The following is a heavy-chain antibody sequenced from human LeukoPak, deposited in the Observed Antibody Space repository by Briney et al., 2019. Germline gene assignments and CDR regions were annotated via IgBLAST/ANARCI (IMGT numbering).Heavy chain of an antibody. CDR3: ARDIGGYCDS. V-gene: IGHV4-4*07. Sequence: SETLSLTCTVSGGSISSYYWSWIRQPAGKGLEWIGRIYTSGSTDYNPSLKSRVTISLDTSKNHFSLRLSSVTAADTAFYYCARDIGGYCDSWGQGTLVTVSS. D-gene: IGHD2-21*01. CDR2: IYTSGST. CDR1: GGSISSYY. J-gene: IGHJ4*02.